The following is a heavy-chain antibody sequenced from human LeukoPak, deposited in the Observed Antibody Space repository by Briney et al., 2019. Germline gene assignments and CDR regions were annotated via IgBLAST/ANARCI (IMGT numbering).Heavy chain of an antibody. V-gene: IGHV3-7*01. Sequence: QAGGSLRLSCAASGVTFNNYWMSWVRQAPGKGLEWVANIKQDGSEKYYVDSVKGRFTLSRDTANNSLYLQMNSLRAEDTAVYYCARERAWHDAFDIWGQGTSVTVSS. CDR3: ARERAWHDAFDI. CDR2: IKQDGSEK. J-gene: IGHJ3*02. CDR1: GVTFNNYW.